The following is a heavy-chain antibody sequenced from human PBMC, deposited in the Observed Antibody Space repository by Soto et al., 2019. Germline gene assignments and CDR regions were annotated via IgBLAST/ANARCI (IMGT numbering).Heavy chain of an antibody. CDR3: ARDLGRTGGTEGEGY. CDR1: GGTFSSYA. J-gene: IGHJ4*02. Sequence: SVKVSCKASGGTFSSYAISWVRQAPGQGLEWMGGIIPIFGTANYAQKFQGRVTITADESTSTAYMELSSLRSEDTAVYYCARDLGRTGGTEGEGYWGQGTLVTVSS. D-gene: IGHD1-26*01. CDR2: IIPIFGTA. V-gene: IGHV1-69*13.